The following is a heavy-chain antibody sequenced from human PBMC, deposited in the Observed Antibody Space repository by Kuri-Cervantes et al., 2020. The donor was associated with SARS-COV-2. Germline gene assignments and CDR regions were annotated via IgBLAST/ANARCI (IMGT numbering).Heavy chain of an antibody. CDR1: GFTFSNAW. CDR3: TTLWSA. D-gene: IGHD3-3*01. Sequence: GESLKISCAASGFTFSNAWMSWVRQAPGKGLEWVGRIKSKTGGGTTDYAAPVKGRFTISRDDSKNTLYLQMNSLKTEDTAVYYCTTLWSAWGQGTLVTVSS. J-gene: IGHJ4*02. V-gene: IGHV3-15*01. CDR2: IKSKTGGGTT.